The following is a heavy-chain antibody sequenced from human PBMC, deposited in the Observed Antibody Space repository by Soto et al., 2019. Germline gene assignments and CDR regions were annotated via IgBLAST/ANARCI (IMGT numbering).Heavy chain of an antibody. J-gene: IGHJ6*02. CDR3: ARGHSGSYYYYYYYGMDV. V-gene: IGHV4-38-2*01. D-gene: IGHD1-26*01. CDR1: GYSISSGYY. CDR2: IYHSGST. Sequence: PLETLSLTCAVSGYSISSGYYWGWIRQPPGKGLEWIGSIYHSGSTYYNPSLKSRVTISVDTSKNQFSLKLSSVTAADTAVYYCARGHSGSYYYYYYYGMDVWGQGTTVTVSS.